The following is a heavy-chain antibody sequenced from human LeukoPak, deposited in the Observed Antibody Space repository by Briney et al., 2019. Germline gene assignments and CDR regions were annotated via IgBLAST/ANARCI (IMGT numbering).Heavy chain of an antibody. CDR2: LSSGDNT. Sequence: GGSLRLSCAASGFSVSHYYMSWVRQAPGRGLEWVSALSSGDNTHYADSVNGRFTISRDNSKNTLYLQLNSLRAEDTAVYYCARRYCSTCPTGHAFDLWGQGTMVTVSS. CDR3: ARRYCSTCPTGHAFDL. J-gene: IGHJ3*01. V-gene: IGHV3-53*01. D-gene: IGHD2-2*01. CDR1: GFSVSHYY.